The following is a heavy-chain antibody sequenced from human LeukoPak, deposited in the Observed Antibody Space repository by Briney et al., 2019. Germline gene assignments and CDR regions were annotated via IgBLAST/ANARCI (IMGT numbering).Heavy chain of an antibody. CDR3: ARDFWTLYYFDY. Sequence: GGSLRLSCAASGFTFSSYGMHWVRQAPGKGLEWVAVISYDGSNKYYADSVKGRFTISRDNSKNTLYLQMNSLRAEDTAVYYCARDFWTLYYFDYWGQGTLVTVSS. D-gene: IGHD3/OR15-3a*01. V-gene: IGHV3-30*03. CDR1: GFTFSSYG. J-gene: IGHJ4*02. CDR2: ISYDGSNK.